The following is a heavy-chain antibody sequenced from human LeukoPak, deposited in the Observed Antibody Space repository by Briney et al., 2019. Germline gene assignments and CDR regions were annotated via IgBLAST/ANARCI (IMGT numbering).Heavy chain of an antibody. CDR2: ISYDGSNK. D-gene: IGHD2-15*01. J-gene: IGHJ4*02. Sequence: GGSLRLSCAASGFTFSSYGTHWVRQAPGKGLEWVAVISYDGSNKYYADSVKGRFTISRDNSKNTLYLQMNSLRAEDTAVYYCAKDSRYCSGGSCYPTNFDYWGQGTLVTVSS. CDR3: AKDSRYCSGGSCYPTNFDY. V-gene: IGHV3-30*18. CDR1: GFTFSSYG.